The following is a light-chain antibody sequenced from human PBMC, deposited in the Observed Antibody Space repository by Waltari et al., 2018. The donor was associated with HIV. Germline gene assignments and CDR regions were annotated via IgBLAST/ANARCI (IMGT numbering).Light chain of an antibody. CDR1: QSISSSY. CDR3: QQYVSSQT. J-gene: IGKJ1*01. V-gene: IGKV3-20*01. CDR2: GAS. Sequence: EIVLTQSPGTLSLSPGERATLSCRDSQSISSSYLAWYQQKPGQAPRLLMYGASNRATGIPDRFSGSGSGTDFTLTISRLEPEDLAVYYCQQYVSSQTFGQGTKVEIK.